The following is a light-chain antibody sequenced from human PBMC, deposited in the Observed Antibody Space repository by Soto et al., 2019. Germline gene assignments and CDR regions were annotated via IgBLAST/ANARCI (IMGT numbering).Light chain of an antibody. CDR3: QQNSSPPVT. CDR1: QSVSTY. Sequence: DIQMTQSPSFVSASVGDRVTITCRASQSVSTYVNWYQQRSGQAPNLLIYAVSHSESGVPSRFRGSGSGTDVTLTISSLQHEDFATYYCQQNSSPPVTFGGGTKVDI. J-gene: IGKJ4*01. CDR2: AVS. V-gene: IGKV1-39*01.